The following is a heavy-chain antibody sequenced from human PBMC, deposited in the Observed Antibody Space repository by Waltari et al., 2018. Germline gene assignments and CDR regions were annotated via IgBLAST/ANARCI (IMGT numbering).Heavy chain of an antibody. V-gene: IGHV3-30*01. CDR1: SSYA. CDR3: ARVLESWSAAGHDAFDI. J-gene: IGHJ3*02. D-gene: IGHD6-13*01. CDR2: ISYDGSNK. Sequence: SSYAMHWVRQAPGKGLEWVAVISYDGSNKYYADSVKGRFTISRDNSKNTLYLQMNSLRAEDTAVYYCARVLESWSAAGHDAFDIWGQGTMVTVSS.